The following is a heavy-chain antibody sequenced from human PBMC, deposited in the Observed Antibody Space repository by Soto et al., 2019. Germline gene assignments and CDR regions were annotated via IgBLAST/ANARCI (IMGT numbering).Heavy chain of an antibody. CDR3: ARGVGRYGSNLDY. CDR1: GGSISSYC. V-gene: IGHV4-59*01. CDR2: ICNSGGT. D-gene: IGHD1-26*01. J-gene: IGHJ4*02. Sequence: QVQLQESGPGLVKPSETLSLTCTVSGGSISSYCWSWVRQPPGEGLEWIANICNSGGTNYNPSLKSRVVIAVDTSSNQFSLKLSSVTAADTAVYYWARGVGRYGSNLDYWGQGTLVTVSS.